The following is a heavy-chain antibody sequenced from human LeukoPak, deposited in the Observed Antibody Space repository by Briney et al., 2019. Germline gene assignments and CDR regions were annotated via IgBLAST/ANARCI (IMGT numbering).Heavy chain of an antibody. CDR1: GYSFTSYW. D-gene: IGHD4-11*01. CDR2: IYPGDSDT. Sequence: GESLKISCKGSGYSFTSYWIGWVRQMPGKGLEWMGIIYPGDSDTRYSPSFQGQVTISADKSISTAYLQWSSLKASDTAMYYCARLAANDYSKGYYFDYWGQGTLVTVSS. CDR3: ARLAANDYSKGYYFDY. J-gene: IGHJ4*02. V-gene: IGHV5-51*01.